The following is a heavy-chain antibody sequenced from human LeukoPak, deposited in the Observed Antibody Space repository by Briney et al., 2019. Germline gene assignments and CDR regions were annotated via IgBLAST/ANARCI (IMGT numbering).Heavy chain of an antibody. CDR1: GFTFSNYW. CDR3: VRDGGVSGYDLLDY. CDR2: INQDGSKE. J-gene: IGHJ4*02. D-gene: IGHD5-12*01. Sequence: GGSLEPSCAASGFTFSNYWMTWVRQAPGKGLKWLPHINQDGSKEYYMDSVKARFTISRDNAKNSLSLQMNSLRAEDTAVYYCVRDGGVSGYDLLDYWGQGTLVTVSS. V-gene: IGHV3-7*01.